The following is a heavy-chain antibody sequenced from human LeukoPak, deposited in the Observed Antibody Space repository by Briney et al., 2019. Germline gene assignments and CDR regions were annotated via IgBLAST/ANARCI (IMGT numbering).Heavy chain of an antibody. D-gene: IGHD1-26*01. CDR2: IYYSGST. Sequence: SETLSLTCTVSGYSISSGYYWGWIRQPPGKGLEWIGSIYYSGSTYYNPSLRSRVTISVGTSKNQFSLKLRSMTAADTAVYYCARDSLIREPGAFDIWGQGTMVTVSS. V-gene: IGHV4-38-2*02. CDR1: GYSISSGYY. CDR3: ARDSLIREPGAFDI. J-gene: IGHJ3*02.